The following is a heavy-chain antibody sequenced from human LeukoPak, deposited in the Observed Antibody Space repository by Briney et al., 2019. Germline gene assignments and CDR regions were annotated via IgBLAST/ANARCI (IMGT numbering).Heavy chain of an antibody. CDR2: IYYSGST. CDR1: GGSISSSSDY. V-gene: IGHV4-39*01. CDR3: ARRTGRSSSRCFDP. J-gene: IGHJ5*02. D-gene: IGHD6-6*01. Sequence: PSETLSLTCTVSGGSISSSSDYWGWIRQPPGKGLEWIANIYYSGSTFYNPSLKSRVTISVDTSKNQFSLTLSSVTAADTAVYSCARRTGRSSSRCFDPWGQGTLVTVSS.